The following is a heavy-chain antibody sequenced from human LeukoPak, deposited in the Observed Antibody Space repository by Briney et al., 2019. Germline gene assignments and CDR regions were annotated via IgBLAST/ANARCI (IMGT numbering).Heavy chain of an antibody. CDR3: ARVRWLLHYDY. CDR1: LYTFTGYY. Sequence: ASVKVSCKASLYTFTGYYMPWVRQAPGQGLEWMGWINPNSGGTNYAQKFQGRVTMTRDKSISTAYMELSRLRSDDTAVYNCARVRWLLHYDYWGKGTLVTVSS. V-gene: IGHV1-2*02. CDR2: INPNSGGT. J-gene: IGHJ4*02. D-gene: IGHD5-24*01.